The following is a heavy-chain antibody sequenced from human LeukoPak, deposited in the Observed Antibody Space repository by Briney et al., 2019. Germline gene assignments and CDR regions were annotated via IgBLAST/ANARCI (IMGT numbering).Heavy chain of an antibody. CDR3: AKYASNYYYYYMDV. J-gene: IGHJ6*03. CDR2: INSDGTII. CDR1: GFTFSNYA. V-gene: IGHV3-23*01. Sequence: GGSLRLSCAASGFTFSNYAMSWVRQAPGKGLVWVSRINSDGTIIGYADSVKGRFTISRDNAKNSLYLQMNSLRAEDTALYYCAKYASNYYYYYMDVWGEGTTVTVSS.